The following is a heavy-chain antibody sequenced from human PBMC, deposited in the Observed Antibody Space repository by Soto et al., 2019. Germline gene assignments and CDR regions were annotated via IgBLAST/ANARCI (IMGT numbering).Heavy chain of an antibody. CDR2: INHSGST. CDR1: GGSISSYY. Sequence: SETLSLTCTVSGGSISSYYWSWIRQPPGKGLEWIGEINHSGSTNYNPSLKSRVTISVDTSKNQFSLKLSSVTAADTAVYYCAREETELRLGELSLNWGHGTLVTVSS. D-gene: IGHD3-16*02. J-gene: IGHJ4*01. CDR3: AREETELRLGELSLN. V-gene: IGHV4-34*01.